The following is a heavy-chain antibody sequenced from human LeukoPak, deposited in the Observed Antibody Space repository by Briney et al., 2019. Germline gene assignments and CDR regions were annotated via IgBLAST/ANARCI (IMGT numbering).Heavy chain of an antibody. J-gene: IGHJ4*02. CDR3: ARKYSGYDYPYFDY. D-gene: IGHD5-12*01. CDR2: IYTTGST. V-gene: IGHV4-4*07. Sequence: SETLSLTCTVSGGSISSYYWSWIRQPAGKGLEWIGRIYTTGSTNYNPSLKSRVNMSVDTSKNQFSLKLSSVTAADTAVYYCARKYSGYDYPYFDYWGQGTLVTVSS. CDR1: GGSISSYY.